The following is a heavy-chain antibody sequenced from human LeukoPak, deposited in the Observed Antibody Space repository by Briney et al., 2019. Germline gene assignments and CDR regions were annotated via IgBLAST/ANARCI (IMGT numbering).Heavy chain of an antibody. Sequence: PSETLSLTCAVYGGSFSGYYWSWIRQPPGKGLEWIGRIYTSGSTNYNPSLKSRVTMSVDTSKNQFSLKLSSVTAADTAVYYCARVRAEVDSSGYSYYYYGMDVWGQGTTVTVSS. D-gene: IGHD3-22*01. CDR3: ARVRAEVDSSGYSYYYYGMDV. CDR1: GGSFSGYY. J-gene: IGHJ6*02. CDR2: IYTSGST. V-gene: IGHV4-59*10.